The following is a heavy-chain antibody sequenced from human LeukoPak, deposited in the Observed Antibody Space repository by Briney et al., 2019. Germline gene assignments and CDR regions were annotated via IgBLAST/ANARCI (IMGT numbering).Heavy chain of an antibody. CDR2: IIPIFGTA. Sequence: GASVKVSCKASGGTFSSYAISWVRQAPGQGLEWMGGIIPIFGTANYAQKFQGRVTITADKSTSTAYMELSSLGSEDTAVYYCARGHILVGAIHYWGQGTLVTVSS. D-gene: IGHD1-26*01. CDR3: ARGHILVGAIHY. J-gene: IGHJ4*02. CDR1: GGTFSSYA. V-gene: IGHV1-69*06.